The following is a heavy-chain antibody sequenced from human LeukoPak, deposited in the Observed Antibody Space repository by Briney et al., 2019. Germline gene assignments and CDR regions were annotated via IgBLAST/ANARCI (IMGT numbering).Heavy chain of an antibody. V-gene: IGHV4-39*01. D-gene: IGHD3-9*01. J-gene: IGHJ3*02. Sequence: SETLSLTCTVSGGSISSSSYYWGWIRQPPGKGLEWIGSIYYSGSTYYNPSLKSRVTISVDTSKNQFSLKLSSVTAADTAVYYCARPRSMYCDILTEDAFDIWGQGTMVTVSS. CDR1: GGSISSSSYY. CDR3: ARPRSMYCDILTEDAFDI. CDR2: IYYSGST.